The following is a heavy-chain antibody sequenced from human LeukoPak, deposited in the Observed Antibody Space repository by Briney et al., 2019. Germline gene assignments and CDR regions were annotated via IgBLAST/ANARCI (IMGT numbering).Heavy chain of an antibody. V-gene: IGHV3-23*01. CDR3: AKGGGDSCYSVNDY. D-gene: IGHD2-15*01. J-gene: IGHJ4*02. CDR2: ICGSGGDT. Sequence: SVICGSGGDTYYADSVKGRFTISRDNSKNALYLQMNSLRAEDTAVYYCAKGGGDSCYSVNDYRGQGTLVTVSS.